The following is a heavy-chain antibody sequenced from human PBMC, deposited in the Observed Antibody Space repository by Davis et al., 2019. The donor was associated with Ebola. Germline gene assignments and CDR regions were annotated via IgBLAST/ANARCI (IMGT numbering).Heavy chain of an antibody. D-gene: IGHD5-12*01. CDR2: ISSSSSYI. Sequence: GESLKISCAASGFTFSSYSMNWVRQAPGKGLEWVSSISSSSSYIYYADSVKGRFTISRDNAKNSLYLQMNSLRGEDTALYYCASGDGRGSSYDMDVWGQGTTVTVSS. CDR1: GFTFSSYS. V-gene: IGHV3-21*04. CDR3: ASGDGRGSSYDMDV. J-gene: IGHJ6*02.